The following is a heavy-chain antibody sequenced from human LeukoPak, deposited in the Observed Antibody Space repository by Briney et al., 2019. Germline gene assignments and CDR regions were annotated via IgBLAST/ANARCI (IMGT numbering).Heavy chain of an antibody. J-gene: IGHJ6*03. D-gene: IGHD2/OR15-2a*01. CDR2: IYDGGSE. V-gene: IGHV4-39*01. CDR1: GGSISTNAFY. CDR3: ARQISDYYYYYMDV. Sequence: SETLSLTCIVCGGSISTNAFYWGWIPQPPGKGLGWIGSIYDGGSEFYNPSLKSRVTISADTSKNQFSLKLNSVTAADTAMYYCARQISDYYYYYMDVWGEGITVTVSS.